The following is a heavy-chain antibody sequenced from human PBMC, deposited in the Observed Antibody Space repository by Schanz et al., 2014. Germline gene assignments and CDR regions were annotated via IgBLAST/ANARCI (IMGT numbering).Heavy chain of an antibody. CDR1: GYTFSNDD. J-gene: IGHJ3*02. CDR3: ARGTMPGTFDI. CDR2: IIPILGIA. Sequence: QVQLVQSGAEVKKPGTSVKVSCKTSGYTFSNDDISWVRQAPGQGLEWMGRIIPILGIANYAQKFQGRVTNTADKSTSTAYMELSSLRYEDTALYYCARGTMPGTFDIWGQGTMVTVSS. D-gene: IGHD2-2*01. V-gene: IGHV1-69*09.